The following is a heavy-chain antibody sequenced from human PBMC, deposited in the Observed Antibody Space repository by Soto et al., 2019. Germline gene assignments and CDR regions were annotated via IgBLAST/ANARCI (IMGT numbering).Heavy chain of an antibody. CDR2: IKQDGSEK. Sequence: EVQLVESGGGLVQPGGSLRLSCAASGFTLSGYYMTWVRQSPGRGLEWVANIKQDGSEKYYVYSLKGRFSISRDNAKKSLYLQMNSLRVEDTGVYYCARGRSDDYFDYWGQGTLVTVSS. D-gene: IGHD2-15*01. J-gene: IGHJ4*02. V-gene: IGHV3-7*01. CDR1: GFTLSGYY. CDR3: ARGRSDDYFDY.